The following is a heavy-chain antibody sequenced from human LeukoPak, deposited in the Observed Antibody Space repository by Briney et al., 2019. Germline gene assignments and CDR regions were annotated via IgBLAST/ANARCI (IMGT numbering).Heavy chain of an antibody. CDR1: GGSISSYC. Sequence: PSETLSLTCTVSGGSISSYCWSWLRQPPGKGLEWIGYIYYSGSTNYNPSLKSRVTISVDTSKNQFSLKLSSVTAADTAVYYCARGSGSYSDYFDYWGQGTLVTVSS. D-gene: IGHD1-26*01. V-gene: IGHV4-59*01. CDR3: ARGSGSYSDYFDY. CDR2: IYYSGST. J-gene: IGHJ4*02.